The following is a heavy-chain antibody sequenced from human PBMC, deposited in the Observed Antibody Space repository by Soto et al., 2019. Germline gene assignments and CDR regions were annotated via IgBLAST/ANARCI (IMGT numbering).Heavy chain of an antibody. CDR2: IWYDGTNT. D-gene: IGHD5-18*01. CDR3: ARAGGYGYGEQTFDY. Sequence: QVHLVESGGGVVQPGRSLRLSCAASGFTFSGYAMHWVRQAPGKGLEWVAVIWYDGTNTYYGDSVKGRFTVSRDNSKNTLWLQMSSLRVEDTGVYYCARAGGYGYGEQTFDYWGQGTLVTVSS. V-gene: IGHV3-33*01. J-gene: IGHJ4*02. CDR1: GFTFSGYA.